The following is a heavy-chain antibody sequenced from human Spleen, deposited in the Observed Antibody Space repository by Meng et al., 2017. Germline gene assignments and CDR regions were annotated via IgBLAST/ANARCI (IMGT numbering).Heavy chain of an antibody. CDR1: GGSFTGYY. V-gene: IGHV4-34*01. J-gene: IGHJ4*02. CDR2: ITHGGGT. CDR3: CTGGVGPSQCCLDD. D-gene: IGHD1-26*01. Sequence: SETLSLTCAVHGGSFTGYYWSWLRQPPGKGLEWIGEITHGGGTNYNPSLRGRVSMSVDTSNNHFSLRLTSVPAADTAVYYCCTGGVGPSQCCLDDWGQGTLVTVSS.